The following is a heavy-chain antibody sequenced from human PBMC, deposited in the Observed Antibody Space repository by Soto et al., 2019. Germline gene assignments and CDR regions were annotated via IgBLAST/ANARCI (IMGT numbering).Heavy chain of an antibody. Sequence: ASVKVSCKASGYTFTSHGTSWVRQAPGQGLEWMGWISAYNGNTNYAQKLQGRVTMTTATSTNTVFLELRSLKSDDTAIYYCARDRLRGYDSSGFYSWGQGTMVTVSS. J-gene: IGHJ4*02. D-gene: IGHD3-22*01. CDR3: ARDRLRGYDSSGFYS. CDR1: GYTFTSHG. CDR2: ISAYNGNT. V-gene: IGHV1-18*01.